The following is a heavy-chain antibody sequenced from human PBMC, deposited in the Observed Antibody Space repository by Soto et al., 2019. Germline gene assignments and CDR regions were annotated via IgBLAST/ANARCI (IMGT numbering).Heavy chain of an antibody. CDR2: VSLGGST. D-gene: IGHD2-15*01. CDR1: GFTFSSYA. CDR3: AKRRGAGGHFDY. J-gene: IGHJ4*02. V-gene: IGHV3-23*01. Sequence: DVQLLESGGGLVQPEGSLRLSCAASGFTFSSYAMGWVRQGPGKGLEWVAVVSLGGSTHYAESVRGRFTISRDNSKNTLSLQMTSLTAEDTAVYFCAKRRGAGGHFDYWGQGALVTVSS.